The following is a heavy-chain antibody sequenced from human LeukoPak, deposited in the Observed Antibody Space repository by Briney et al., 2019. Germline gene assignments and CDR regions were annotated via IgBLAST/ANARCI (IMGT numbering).Heavy chain of an antibody. Sequence: PSETLSLTCTVSGGSISSYYWSWIRQPPGKGLEWIGYIYYSGSINYNPSLKSRVTISVDTSKNQFSLKLSSVTAADTAMYYCARRIGYCSSTSCYKGNYYYGMDVWGQGTTVTVSS. J-gene: IGHJ6*02. CDR3: ARRIGYCSSTSCYKGNYYYGMDV. CDR1: GGSISSYY. V-gene: IGHV4-59*08. CDR2: IYYSGSI. D-gene: IGHD2-2*02.